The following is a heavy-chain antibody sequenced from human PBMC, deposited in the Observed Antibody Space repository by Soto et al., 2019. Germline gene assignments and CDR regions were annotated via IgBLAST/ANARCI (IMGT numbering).Heavy chain of an antibody. CDR2: IKTDGSEK. CDR3: ATSMGRGGNDY. J-gene: IGHJ4*02. CDR1: GFTFSDNW. D-gene: IGHD3-10*01. Sequence: EVQLVESGGGLVQPGGSLRLSCAASGFTFSDNWMSWVRQAPGKGLECVANIKTDGSEKYYVDPVKGRFTISRDNANNSLYLQMNCLRAEDTSVYYCATSMGRGGNDYWGQGTLVAVSS. V-gene: IGHV3-7*05.